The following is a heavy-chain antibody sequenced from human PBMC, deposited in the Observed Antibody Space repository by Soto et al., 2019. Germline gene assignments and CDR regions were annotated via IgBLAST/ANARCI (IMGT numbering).Heavy chain of an antibody. CDR3: ARGVGLWLKNNWFDP. V-gene: IGHV4-34*01. CDR1: GGSFSGYY. D-gene: IGHD5-18*01. J-gene: IGHJ5*02. CDR2: INHSGST. Sequence: SETLSLTCAVYGGSFSGYYWSWIRQPPGKGLEWIGEINHSGSTNYNPSLKSRVTISVDTSKNQFSLKLSSVTAADTAVYYCARGVGLWLKNNWFDPWGQGTLVTVSS.